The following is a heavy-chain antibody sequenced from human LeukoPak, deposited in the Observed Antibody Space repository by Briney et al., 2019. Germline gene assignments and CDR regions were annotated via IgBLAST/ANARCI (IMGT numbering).Heavy chain of an antibody. CDR1: GGSFSGYY. Sequence: SETLSLTCAVYGGSFSGYYWSWTRQPPGKGLEWIGEINHSGSTNYNPSLKSRVTISVDTSKNQFSLKLSSVTAADTAVYYCARVPLGYWGQGTLVTVSS. CDR3: ARVPLGY. D-gene: IGHD3-16*01. V-gene: IGHV4-34*01. CDR2: INHSGST. J-gene: IGHJ4*02.